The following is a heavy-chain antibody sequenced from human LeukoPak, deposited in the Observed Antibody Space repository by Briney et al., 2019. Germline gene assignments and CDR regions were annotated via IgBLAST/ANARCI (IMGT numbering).Heavy chain of an antibody. J-gene: IGHJ4*02. D-gene: IGHD6-19*01. CDR1: GGTFSSYA. CDR3: ARELRGYSSGWPLYYFDY. CDR2: IIPLFGTA. V-gene: IGHV1-69*05. Sequence: ASVKVSCKASGGTFSSYAISWVRQAPGHGLEWMGGIIPLFGTANYALQFQGRVTITTDEATITAYMELSSLRSEDTAVYYCARELRGYSSGWPLYYFDYWGQGTLVTVSS.